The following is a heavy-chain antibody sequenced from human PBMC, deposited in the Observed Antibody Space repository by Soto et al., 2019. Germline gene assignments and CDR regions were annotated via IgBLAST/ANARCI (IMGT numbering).Heavy chain of an antibody. CDR2: IYYSGST. J-gene: IGHJ4*02. V-gene: IGHV4-31*03. D-gene: IGHD4-4*01. CDR1: GCSISSGGYY. CDR3: ASGVRPTALDY. Sequence: PSETLSLTCTVSGCSISSGGYYWSGIRQHPGKGLEWIGYIYYSGSTYYTPSLKSRVTISVDTSKNHFSLKLSSVTAADTAVYYCASGVRPTALDYWGQGTLVTVSS.